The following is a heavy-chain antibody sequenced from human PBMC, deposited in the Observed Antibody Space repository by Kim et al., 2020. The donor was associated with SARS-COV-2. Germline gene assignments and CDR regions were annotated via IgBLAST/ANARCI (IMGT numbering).Heavy chain of an antibody. CDR2: IIPIFGIA. D-gene: IGHD3-16*01. V-gene: IGHV1-69*05. CDR3: AREAEGGGQRNGFDI. Sequence: SVKVSCKASGGSVSSFPITWVRQVPGQGLEWMGGIIPIFGIANYAQQFQGRVTITTDYYTNTGYMELSSLRSGDTAVYYCAREAEGGGQRNGFDIWGQG. CDR1: GGSVSSFP. J-gene: IGHJ3*02.